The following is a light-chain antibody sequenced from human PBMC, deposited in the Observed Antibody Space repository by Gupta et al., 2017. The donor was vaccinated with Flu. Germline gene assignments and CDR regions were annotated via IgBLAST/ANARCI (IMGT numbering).Light chain of an antibody. CDR1: SSNIGASYD. CDR2: DNN. J-gene: IGLJ1*01. V-gene: IGLV1-40*01. CDR3: QSYDSSLSGSRV. Sequence: QSVLTQPPAVCGATGQRVTISCTGTSSNIGASYDVHWYQQLPGTAPKLLINDNNNRPSGVPDRFSGAKSGTSASLAITGLQAEDEADYYCQSYDSSLSGSRVFGTGTRVTVL.